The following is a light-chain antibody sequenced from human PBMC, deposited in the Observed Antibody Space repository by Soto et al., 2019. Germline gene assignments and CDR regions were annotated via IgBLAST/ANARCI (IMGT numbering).Light chain of an antibody. Sequence: QSVLTQPPSVSGVPGQRVTISCTGGSSNIGAGFDVHWYQQLPGAAPKLLIYGNDNRPSGVPDRFSGSKSGTSASLAITGLQAEDEADYYCQSYDSSLSGSLFGGGTKLTVL. CDR3: QSYDSSLSGSL. CDR1: SSNIGAGFD. V-gene: IGLV1-40*01. J-gene: IGLJ3*02. CDR2: GND.